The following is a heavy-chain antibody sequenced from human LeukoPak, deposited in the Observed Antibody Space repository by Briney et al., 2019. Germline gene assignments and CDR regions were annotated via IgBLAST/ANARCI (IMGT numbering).Heavy chain of an antibody. CDR3: ARDGYWYFDL. V-gene: IGHV3-33*01. CDR2: IWYDGSNK. CDR1: GFTFTSNG. Sequence: PGRSLRLSCAASGFTFTSNGLHWVRQAPGKGLEWVAIIWYDGSNKYYADSVKGRFTISKDDSKSTLYLQMNSLRAEDTAVYYCARDGYWYFDLWGRGTLVTVSS. J-gene: IGHJ2*01.